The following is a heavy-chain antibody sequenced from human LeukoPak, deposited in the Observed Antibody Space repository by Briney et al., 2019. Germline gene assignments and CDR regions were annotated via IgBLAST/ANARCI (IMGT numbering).Heavy chain of an antibody. Sequence: PGGSLRLSCAASGFTFSSYSMNWVRQAPGKGLEWVSSISSSSSYIYYADSVKGRFTISRDNAKNSLYLQMNSLRAEDTAVYYCARVSGWYSVFFDYWGQGTLVTVSS. CDR2: ISSSSSYI. D-gene: IGHD6-19*01. CDR1: GFTFSSYS. V-gene: IGHV3-21*01. J-gene: IGHJ4*02. CDR3: ARVSGWYSVFFDY.